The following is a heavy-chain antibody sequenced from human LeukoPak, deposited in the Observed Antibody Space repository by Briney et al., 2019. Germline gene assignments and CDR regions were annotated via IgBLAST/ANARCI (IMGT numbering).Heavy chain of an antibody. Sequence: GGSLRLSCAASGFTFSSYSMNWVRQAPGKGLEWVSYISSSSSTIYYADSVKGRFTISRDNAKNSLYLQMNSLRAEDTAVYYCARDLTVTTSPYYYYYMDVWGKGTTVTVSS. J-gene: IGHJ6*03. CDR1: GFTFSSYS. CDR3: ARDLTVTTSPYYYYYMDV. V-gene: IGHV3-48*01. D-gene: IGHD4-11*01. CDR2: ISSSSSTI.